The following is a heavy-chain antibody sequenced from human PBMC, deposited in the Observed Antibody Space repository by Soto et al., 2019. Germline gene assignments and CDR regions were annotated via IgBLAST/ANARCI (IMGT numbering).Heavy chain of an antibody. Sequence: QLQLQESGPGLVKPSETLSLTCTVSGGSISSSSYYWGWIRQPPGKVLEWSGSTYYSGSTYYNPSLKSRFTVSVDTSKTQFSLKLRSVTAADTSVYYCARPRSAAGTIGFDYLGQGTLVTVSS. J-gene: IGHJ4*02. D-gene: IGHD6-13*01. V-gene: IGHV4-39*01. CDR1: GGSISSSSYY. CDR3: ARPRSAAGTIGFDY. CDR2: TYYSGST.